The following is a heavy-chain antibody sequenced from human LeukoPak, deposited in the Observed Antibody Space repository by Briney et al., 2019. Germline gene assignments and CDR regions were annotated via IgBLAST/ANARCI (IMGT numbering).Heavy chain of an antibody. J-gene: IGHJ6*02. CDR2: MSPNSGNT. Sequence: ASVKVSCKASGYTFTTYDINWVRQATGQGLEWMGWMSPNSGNTGYAQKFQGRVTLTRNTSISTAYMELSSLRSDDTAVYYCARSAGQDYYYYGMDVWGQGTTVTVSS. V-gene: IGHV1-8*01. CDR3: ARSAGQDYYYYGMDV. CDR1: GYTFTTYD.